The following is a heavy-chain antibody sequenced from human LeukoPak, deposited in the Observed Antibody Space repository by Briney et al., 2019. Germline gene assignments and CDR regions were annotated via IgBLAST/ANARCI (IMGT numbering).Heavy chain of an antibody. D-gene: IGHD5-18*01. CDR2: MSAYNGKT. CDR1: GYSFTSYG. Sequence: ASVKVSCKASGYSFTSYGFNWVRQAPGQGLEWMGWMSAYNGKTNYAHSLQGRVTVTADTSTSTAYMELRSLRSEDTAVYYCARGMGYSYGHPQGAFDIWAQGTMVTVSS. J-gene: IGHJ3*02. V-gene: IGHV1-18*01. CDR3: ARGMGYSYGHPQGAFDI.